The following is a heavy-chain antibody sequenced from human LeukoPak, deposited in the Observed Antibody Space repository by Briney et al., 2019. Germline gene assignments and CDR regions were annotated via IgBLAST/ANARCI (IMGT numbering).Heavy chain of an antibody. CDR3: AGGTYYYFDY. D-gene: IGHD1-26*01. CDR2: VYYSGSA. Sequence: SETLSLTCTVSGGSISSYYWSWIRQPPGKGVEWIGYVYYSGSAHYNPSLKSRVTISVDTSKNQFTLKVSSVTAADTAIYYCAGGTYYYFDYWGQGTLVTVSS. CDR1: GGSISSYY. V-gene: IGHV4-59*01. J-gene: IGHJ4*02.